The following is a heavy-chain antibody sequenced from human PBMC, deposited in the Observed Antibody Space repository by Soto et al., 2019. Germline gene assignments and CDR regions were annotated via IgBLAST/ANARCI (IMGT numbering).Heavy chain of an antibody. V-gene: IGHV3-23*01. Sequence: EVQLLESGGGLVQPGGSLRLSCAASGFTFSIYAMTWVRQAPGKGLEWVSTISGSGTSAYYADSVKGRFTFSRDNSKNTLHLQMNSLRAEDTALYYCAKLGSNGWYYAFDIWGQGTVVTVSS. J-gene: IGHJ3*02. D-gene: IGHD6-19*01. CDR1: GFTFSIYA. CDR3: AKLGSNGWYYAFDI. CDR2: ISGSGTSA.